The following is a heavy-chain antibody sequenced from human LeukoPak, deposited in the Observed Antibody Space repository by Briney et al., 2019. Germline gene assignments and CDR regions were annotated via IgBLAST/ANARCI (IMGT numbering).Heavy chain of an antibody. J-gene: IGHJ1*01. D-gene: IGHD3-22*01. CDR1: GGSISSGGYY. Sequence: PSETLSLTCTVSGGSISSGGYYWSWIRQHPGKGLEWIGYIYYSGSTYYNPSLKSRVTISVDTSKNQFSLKLSSVTAADTAVYYCATGGMVYYDSSGYYPAEYFQHWGQGTLVTVSS. CDR2: IYYSGST. CDR3: ATGGMVYYDSSGYYPAEYFQH. V-gene: IGHV4-31*03.